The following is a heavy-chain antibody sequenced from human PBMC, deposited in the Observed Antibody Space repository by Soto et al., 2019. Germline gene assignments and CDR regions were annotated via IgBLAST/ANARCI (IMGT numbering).Heavy chain of an antibody. CDR2: IKPDGSDQ. V-gene: IGHV3-7*01. Sequence: TFSSLWMSWVRQAPGKGLEWVANIKPDGSDQYYVDSVKGRFTISRDNARNSLYLQMNSLRGDDTAVYYCTRAGGSYYFDFWGQGTLVTVSS. CDR1: TFSSLW. CDR3: TRAGGSYYFDF. J-gene: IGHJ4*02. D-gene: IGHD3-10*01.